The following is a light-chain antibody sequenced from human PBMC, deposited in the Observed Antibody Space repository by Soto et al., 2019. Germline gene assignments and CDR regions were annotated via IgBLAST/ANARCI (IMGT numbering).Light chain of an antibody. V-gene: IGLV2-14*01. J-gene: IGLJ1*01. CDR2: EVS. CDR1: SSDVGAYNY. Sequence: QSALTQPASVSGSPGQSITISCTGTSSDVGAYNYVSWFQQHPGKAPKLMIYEVSNRPSGVSNRFSGSKSGNTASLTISGLQAEDEAPYYCISYTGDSSPYVFGTGTKVTVL. CDR3: ISYTGDSSPYV.